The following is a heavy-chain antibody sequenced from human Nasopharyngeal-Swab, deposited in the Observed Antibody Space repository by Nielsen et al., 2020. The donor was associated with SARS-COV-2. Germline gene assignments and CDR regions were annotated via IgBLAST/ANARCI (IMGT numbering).Heavy chain of an antibody. J-gene: IGHJ3*02. D-gene: IGHD4-17*01. CDR3: ARVKDPYGAFDI. CDR1: GFTFSLYA. V-gene: IGHV3-64*04. Sequence: GGSLRLSCSASGFTFSLYAMHWVRQAPGKGLEYVSTINDYEDRLYYADSVKGRFTIYRDNSKNTLYLQMNSLRAEDTAVYYCARVKDPYGAFDIWGQGTMVTVSS. CDR2: INDYEDRL.